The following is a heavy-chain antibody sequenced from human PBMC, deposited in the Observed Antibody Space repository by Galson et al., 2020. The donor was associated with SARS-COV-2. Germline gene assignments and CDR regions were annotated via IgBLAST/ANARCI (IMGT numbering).Heavy chain of an antibody. Sequence: SQTLSLTYTVSGGSISSGGYYWSWIRQHPGKGLEWIGYIYYSGSTYYNPSLKSRVTISVDTSKNQFSLKLSSVTAADTAVYYCARDKQLYSVAFDIWGQGTMVTVSS. CDR1: GGSISSGGYY. CDR2: IYYSGST. CDR3: ARDKQLYSVAFDI. V-gene: IGHV4-31*03. J-gene: IGHJ3*02. D-gene: IGHD6-6*01.